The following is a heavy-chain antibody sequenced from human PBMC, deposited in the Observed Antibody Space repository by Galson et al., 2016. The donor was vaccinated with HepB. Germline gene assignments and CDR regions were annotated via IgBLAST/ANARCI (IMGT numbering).Heavy chain of an antibody. V-gene: IGHV3-23*01. J-gene: IGHJ4*02. CDR1: GFTFRDYA. CDR2: ISGSGDNT. D-gene: IGHD4-11*01. CDR3: VRSNFADY. Sequence: SLRLSCAASGFTFRDYAMNWVRQAPGKGLQWVSTISGSGDNTYYGDSVKGRSAVSRDNSKNTLSLQLSSLGAEDTAVYYCVRSNFADYWGQGVLVTVTS.